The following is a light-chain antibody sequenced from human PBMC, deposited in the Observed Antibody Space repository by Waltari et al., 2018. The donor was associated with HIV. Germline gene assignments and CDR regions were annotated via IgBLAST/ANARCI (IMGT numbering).Light chain of an antibody. Sequence: DIQMTQSPSPLSASVGDRVTITCRTSQTISDFLNWYQQKPGKAPKLLIYAASSLQSGVPSRFSGSGSGTDFTLTISSLQPEDFATYYCKQSYRSWTFGQGTKVEIK. CDR2: AAS. J-gene: IGKJ1*01. V-gene: IGKV1-39*01. CDR3: KQSYRSWT. CDR1: QTISDF.